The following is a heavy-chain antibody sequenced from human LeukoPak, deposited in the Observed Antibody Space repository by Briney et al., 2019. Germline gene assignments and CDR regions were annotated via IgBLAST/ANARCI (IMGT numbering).Heavy chain of an antibody. CDR3: ARRISSWNVYIDK. CDR2: IYSSGTT. Sequence: SGTLSLTCSVSGGSLSGYYWSWIRQTPGKGLEWIGYIYSSGTTNYNRALQSRVTISLDTAKNQFSLSVTSVTAADTAMYFCARRISSWNVYIDKWGQGIQVTVSS. CDR1: GGSLSGYY. D-gene: IGHD1-1*01. J-gene: IGHJ4*02. V-gene: IGHV4-59*12.